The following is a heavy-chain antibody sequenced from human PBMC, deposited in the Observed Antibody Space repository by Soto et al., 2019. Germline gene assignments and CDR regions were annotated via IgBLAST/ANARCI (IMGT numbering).Heavy chain of an antibody. CDR2: TYYRSKWYN. Sequence: SQTLSLTCAISGDSVSSNSAAWNWIRQSPSRGLEWLGRTYYRSKWYNDYAVSVKSRITINPDTSKNQFSLQLNSVTPEDTAVYYCARDQGIAAAGTGSVDYYYYGMDVWGQGTTVTVSS. CDR1: GDSVSSNSAA. D-gene: IGHD6-13*01. CDR3: ARDQGIAAAGTGSVDYYYYGMDV. V-gene: IGHV6-1*01. J-gene: IGHJ6*02.